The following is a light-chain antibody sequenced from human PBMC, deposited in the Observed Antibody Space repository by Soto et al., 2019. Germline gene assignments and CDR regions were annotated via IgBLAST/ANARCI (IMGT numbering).Light chain of an antibody. V-gene: IGKV3-15*01. J-gene: IGKJ1*01. Sequence: EIVVTQSPATLSVSPGERATLSCRAGQSVSNNLVWYQQKPGQAPRLLIYGASTRATGIPARFSGSGSGTEFTLTISSLQSEDFAVYYCQQYNSWPPWSFGQGTKVDIK. CDR3: QQYNSWPPWS. CDR1: QSVSNN. CDR2: GAS.